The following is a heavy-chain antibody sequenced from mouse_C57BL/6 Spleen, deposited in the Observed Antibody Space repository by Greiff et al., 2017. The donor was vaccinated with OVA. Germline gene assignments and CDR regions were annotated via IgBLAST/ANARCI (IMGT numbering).Heavy chain of an antibody. V-gene: IGHV1-69*01. CDR3: ARSGGYDYDVPFDY. CDR1: GYTFTSYW. D-gene: IGHD2-4*01. J-gene: IGHJ2*01. CDR2: IDPSDSYT. Sequence: QVHVKQPGAELVMPGASVKLSCKASGYTFTSYWMHWVKQRPGQGLEWIGEIDPSDSYTNYNQKFKGKSTLTVDKSSSTAYMQLSSLTSEDSAVYYCARSGGYDYDVPFDYWGQGTTLTVSS.